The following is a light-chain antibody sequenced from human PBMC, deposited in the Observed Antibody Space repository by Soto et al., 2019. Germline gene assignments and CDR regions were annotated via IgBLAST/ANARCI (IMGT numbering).Light chain of an antibody. CDR3: SSFTSSSTYV. CDR2: EVS. CDR1: SSDDGSYNR. J-gene: IGLJ1*01. Sequence: QSVLTQPPSVSGSPGQSVAISCTGTSSDDGSYNRVSWYQQPPGTAPKLLIYEVSNRPSGVPDRFSGSKSGNTASLTISGIQAEDEADYYCSSFTSSSTYVFGTGTKVTV. V-gene: IGLV2-18*02.